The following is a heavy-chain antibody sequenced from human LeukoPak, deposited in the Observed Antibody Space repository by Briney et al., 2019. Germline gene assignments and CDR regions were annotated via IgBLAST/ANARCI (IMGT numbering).Heavy chain of an antibody. CDR2: IYPGDSDT. CDR1: GYSFPSYW. CDR3: VRHNFVDTAMDTLYYYGMDV. Sequence: HGESLKISCKGSGYSFPSYWIGWVRQMPGKGLEWMGIIYPGDSDTRYSPSFQGQVTISADKSISTAYLQWSSLKASDTAMYYCVRHNFVDTAMDTLYYYGMDVWGQGTTVTVSS. V-gene: IGHV5-51*01. J-gene: IGHJ6*02. D-gene: IGHD5-18*01.